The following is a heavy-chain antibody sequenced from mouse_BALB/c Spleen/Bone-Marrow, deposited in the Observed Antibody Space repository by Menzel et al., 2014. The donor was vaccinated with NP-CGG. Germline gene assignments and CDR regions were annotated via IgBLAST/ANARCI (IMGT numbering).Heavy chain of an antibody. CDR2: IDPYDSET. Sequence: QVQLQQSGAGLVRPGATVKLSCKASGYTFTSYWMNWVKQRPEQGLEWIGRIDPYDSETHYNQKFKDKAILTVDKSSSTAYMQLSSLTSEDSAVYYCARGRDYDVFSYWGQGTLVTVSA. J-gene: IGHJ3*01. CDR3: ARGRDYDVFSY. CDR1: GYTFTSYW. D-gene: IGHD2-4*01. V-gene: IGHV1-52*01.